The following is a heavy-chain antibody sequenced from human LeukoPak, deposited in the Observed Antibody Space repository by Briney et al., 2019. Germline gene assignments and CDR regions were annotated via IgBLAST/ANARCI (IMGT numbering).Heavy chain of an antibody. CDR3: ARSEYYGDYDNS. Sequence: SETLSLTCAVSGGSISSSNWWSWGRQPPGKGLECSVEIYHSRSTNYNPSLKRRTTISVDKSKNQFSLKLSSVTAADTAVYYCARSEYYGDYDNSWGQGTLVTVSS. V-gene: IGHV4-4*02. D-gene: IGHD4-17*01. CDR2: IYHSRST. CDR1: GGSISSSNW. J-gene: IGHJ4*02.